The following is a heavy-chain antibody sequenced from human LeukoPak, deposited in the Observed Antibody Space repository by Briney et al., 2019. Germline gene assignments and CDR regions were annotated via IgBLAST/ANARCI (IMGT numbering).Heavy chain of an antibody. J-gene: IGHJ4*02. CDR2: ISNDGSRK. Sequence: GGSLRLSGAASGFTFSNAWMSWVRQAPGKGLEWVAIISNDGSRKYYAHSVEGRFTISRDNSKNTLYLQMDSLRAEDTAVYYCARDRAWNYFDYWGQGTLVTVSS. V-gene: IGHV3-30*03. CDR3: ARDRAWNYFDY. CDR1: GFTFSNAW. D-gene: IGHD3-3*01.